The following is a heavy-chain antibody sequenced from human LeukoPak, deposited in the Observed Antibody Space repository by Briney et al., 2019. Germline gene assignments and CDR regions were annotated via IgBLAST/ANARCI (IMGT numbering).Heavy chain of an antibody. CDR3: ARETGFWSGYYTREYYFDY. J-gene: IGHJ4*02. D-gene: IGHD3-3*01. CDR1: GFIFDDYA. CDR2: ISWNSGSI. Sequence: GGSLRLSCAASGFIFDDYAMHWVRQAPGKGLEWVSGISWNSGSIGYADSVKGRFTISRDNAKNSLYLQMNSLRAEDTAVYCCARETGFWSGYYTREYYFDYWGQGTLVTVSS. V-gene: IGHV3-9*01.